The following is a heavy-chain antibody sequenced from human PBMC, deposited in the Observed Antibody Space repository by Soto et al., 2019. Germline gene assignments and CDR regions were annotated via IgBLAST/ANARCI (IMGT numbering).Heavy chain of an antibody. V-gene: IGHV2-26*01. D-gene: IGHD3-3*01. Sequence: QVTLKESGPVLVKPTETLTLTCTVSGFSLSNARMGVSWIRQPPGKALEWLAHIFSNDEKSYSTSLKSRLTISKDTAKWQVVLTMTNMDPVDTATYYCARNLGYDFWSGYYASHFDYWGQGTLVTVSS. J-gene: IGHJ4*02. CDR2: IFSNDEK. CDR3: ARNLGYDFWSGYYASHFDY. CDR1: GFSLSNARMG.